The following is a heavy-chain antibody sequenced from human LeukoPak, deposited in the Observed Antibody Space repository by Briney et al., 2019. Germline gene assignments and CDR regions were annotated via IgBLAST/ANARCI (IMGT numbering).Heavy chain of an antibody. CDR2: ISSSGDTI. Sequence: GGSLRLSCAASGFIFSEYYMSWIRQAPGKGLEWISYISSSGDTIKYADSVKGRFTISRDNTKNSLYLQMNSLRAEDTAVYYCVRTWGSGYSAPPGDWGQGSLVTVSS. CDR1: GFIFSEYY. J-gene: IGHJ4*02. CDR3: VRTWGSGYSAPPGD. D-gene: IGHD6-13*01. V-gene: IGHV3-11*04.